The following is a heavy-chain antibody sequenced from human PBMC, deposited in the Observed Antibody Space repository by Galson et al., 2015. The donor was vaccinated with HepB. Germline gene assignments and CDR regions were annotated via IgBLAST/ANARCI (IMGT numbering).Heavy chain of an antibody. J-gene: IGHJ4*02. Sequence: SLRLSCAASGFTFSSYAMSWVRQAPGKGLEWVSAISGSGGSTYYADSVKGRFTISRDNSKNTLYLQMNSLRAEDTAVYYCAKSPTLWFGELSYWGQGTLVTVSS. CDR1: GFTFSSYA. CDR2: ISGSGGST. V-gene: IGHV3-23*01. CDR3: AKSPTLWFGELSY. D-gene: IGHD3-10*01.